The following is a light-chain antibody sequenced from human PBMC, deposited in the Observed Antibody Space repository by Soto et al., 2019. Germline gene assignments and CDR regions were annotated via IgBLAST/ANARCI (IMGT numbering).Light chain of an antibody. Sequence: QLVLTQPPSASASLGASVKLTCTLSSGHNSYAIAWHQQQPEKGPRYLMKLNSDGSHSKGDGIPDRFSGSSSGAERYLTISSLQSDDEAVYYCKTWSSDLWVFGGGTKLTVL. CDR2: LNSDGSH. CDR3: KTWSSDLWV. J-gene: IGLJ3*02. V-gene: IGLV4-69*01. CDR1: SGHNSYA.